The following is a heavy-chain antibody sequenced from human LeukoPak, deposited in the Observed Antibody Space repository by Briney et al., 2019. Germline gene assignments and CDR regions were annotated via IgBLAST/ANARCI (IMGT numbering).Heavy chain of an antibody. CDR2: IYYSGST. J-gene: IGHJ4*02. D-gene: IGHD2-21*02. V-gene: IGHV4-30-4*01. CDR1: GGSISSGDYY. CDR3: ARVTYCGGDCYSGGFDY. Sequence: SQTLSLTCTVSGGSISSGDYYWSWLRQPPGKGLEWIGYIYYSGSTYYNPSLKSRVTISVDTSKNQFSLKLSSVTAADTAVYYCARVTYCGGDCYSGGFDYWGQGTLVTVSS.